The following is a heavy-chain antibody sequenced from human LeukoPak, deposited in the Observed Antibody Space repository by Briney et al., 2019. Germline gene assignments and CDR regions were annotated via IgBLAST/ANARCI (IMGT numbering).Heavy chain of an antibody. J-gene: IGHJ4*02. Sequence: GGSLRLSCVASGFTFSDYYMSWIRQAPGKGLEWVSCISSSGSTIYYADSVRGRFTISRDNAKNSLYLQMNSLRAEDTAVYYCARDHVLRYFDWLSAEGSYYFDYWGQGTLVTVSS. CDR1: GFTFSDYY. V-gene: IGHV3-11*04. CDR2: ISSSGSTI. D-gene: IGHD3-9*01. CDR3: ARDHVLRYFDWLSAEGSYYFDY.